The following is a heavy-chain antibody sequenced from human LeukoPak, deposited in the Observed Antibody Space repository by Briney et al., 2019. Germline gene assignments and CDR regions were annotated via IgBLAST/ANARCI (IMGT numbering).Heavy chain of an antibody. CDR1: GYTFISYS. CDR2: ISTYNGNT. V-gene: IGHV1-18*01. CDR3: ARNGAAAGLFDN. Sequence: ASVKVSCKASGYTFISYSISWVRQAPGQGLEWMGWISTYNGNTNYAQKLQGRVTMTTDTSTSTAYMELRSLTSDDTAVYYCARNGAAAGLFDNWGQGTLATISS. D-gene: IGHD6-13*01. J-gene: IGHJ4*02.